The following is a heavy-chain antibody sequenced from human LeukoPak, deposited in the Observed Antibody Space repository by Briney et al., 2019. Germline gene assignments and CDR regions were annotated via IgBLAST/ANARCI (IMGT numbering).Heavy chain of an antibody. CDR2: INPNSGGT. D-gene: IGHD2-15*01. Sequence: ASVKVSCKASGYTFTGYYMHWVRQAPGQGVEWMGWINPNSGGTNYAQKFQGRVTMTRDTSISTAYMELSRLRSDDTAVYYCARVVRCSGGSCYGDSYYYGMDVWGQGTTVTVSS. CDR1: GYTFTGYY. V-gene: IGHV1-2*02. CDR3: ARVVRCSGGSCYGDSYYYGMDV. J-gene: IGHJ6*02.